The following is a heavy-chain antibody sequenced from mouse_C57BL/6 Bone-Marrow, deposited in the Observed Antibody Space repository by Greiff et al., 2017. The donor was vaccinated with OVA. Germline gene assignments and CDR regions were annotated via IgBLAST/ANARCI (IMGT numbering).Heavy chain of an antibody. J-gene: IGHJ2*01. CDR2: FYPGSGSI. D-gene: IGHD1-1*01. V-gene: IGHV1-62-2*01. Sequence: LQESGAELVKPGASVKLSCKASGYTFTEYTIHWVKQRSGQGLEWIGWFYPGSGSIKYNEKFKDKATLTADKSSSTVYMELSRLTSEDSAVYFCARHPIYYYGSSYYYFDYWGQGTTLTVSS. CDR1: GYTFTEYT. CDR3: ARHPIYYYGSSYYYFDY.